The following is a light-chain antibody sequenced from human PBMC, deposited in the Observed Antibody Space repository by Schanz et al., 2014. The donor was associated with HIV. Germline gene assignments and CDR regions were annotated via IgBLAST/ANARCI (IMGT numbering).Light chain of an antibody. CDR1: QSVLYSSNNNNY. CDR2: WAS. V-gene: IGKV4-1*01. Sequence: DIVMTQSPDSLAVSLGERATINCKSSQSVLYSSNNNNYLAWYQQRPGQPPKLLIYWASTRESGVPDRFSGSGSGTDFTLTISSLQTEDVAVYYCQQYLTSPYTFGQGTKLEI. CDR3: QQYLTSPYT. J-gene: IGKJ2*01.